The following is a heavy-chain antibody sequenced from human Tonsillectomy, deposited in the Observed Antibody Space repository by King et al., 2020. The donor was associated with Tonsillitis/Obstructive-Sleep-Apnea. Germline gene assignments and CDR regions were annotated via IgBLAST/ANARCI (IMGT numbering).Heavy chain of an antibody. D-gene: IGHD1-26*01. CDR3: ARSGATHYYFDY. CDR2: ISSSSSYI. V-gene: IGHV3-21*01. Sequence: VQLVESGGGLVKPGGSLRLSCAASGFTFSSYSMNWVRQAPGKGLEWVSSISSSSSYIYYADSVKGRFTISRDNAKNSLYLKMNSLSAEDTAVYYCARSGATHYYFDYCGPGTLFTVSS. J-gene: IGHJ4*02. CDR1: GFTFSSYS.